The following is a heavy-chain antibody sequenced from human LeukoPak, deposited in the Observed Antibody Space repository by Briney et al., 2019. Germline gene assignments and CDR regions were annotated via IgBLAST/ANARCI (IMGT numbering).Heavy chain of an antibody. CDR1: GYTFTSYA. D-gene: IGHD3-22*01. Sequence: GASVKVSCKASGYTFTSYAMHWVRQAPGQRLEWMGWINAGNGNTKYSQKFQGRVTITRDTSASTAYMELSSLRSEDTAVYYCARDPRWLSLYYYYGMDVRGQGTTVTVSS. V-gene: IGHV1-3*01. J-gene: IGHJ6*02. CDR3: ARDPRWLSLYYYYGMDV. CDR2: INAGNGNT.